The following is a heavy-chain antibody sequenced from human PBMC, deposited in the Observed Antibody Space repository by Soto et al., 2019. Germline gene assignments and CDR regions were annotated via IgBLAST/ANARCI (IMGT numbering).Heavy chain of an antibody. CDR1: GFTFSSYG. D-gene: IGHD3-9*01. V-gene: IGHV3-30*18. Sequence: GGSLRLSCAASGFTFSSYGMHWVRQAPGKGLEWVAVISYDGSNKYYADSVKGRFTISRDNSKNTLYLQMNSLRAEDTAVYYCAKDGYFDWLYNFDYWGQGTLVTVSS. CDR2: ISYDGSNK. CDR3: AKDGYFDWLYNFDY. J-gene: IGHJ4*02.